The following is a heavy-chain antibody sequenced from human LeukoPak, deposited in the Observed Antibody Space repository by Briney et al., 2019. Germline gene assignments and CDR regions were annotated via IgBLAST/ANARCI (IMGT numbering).Heavy chain of an antibody. V-gene: IGHV3-53*01. J-gene: IGHJ6*02. D-gene: IGHD5-24*01. CDR1: GFTVSSNY. CDR2: IYSGGST. Sequence: PGGSLRLSCAASGFTVSSNYMSWVRQAPGKGLEWVSVIYSGGSTYYADSVKGRFTMSRDNSKNTLYLQMNSLRAEDTAVYYCASLDGYNPDYYYGMDVWGQGTTVTVSS. CDR3: ASLDGYNPDYYYGMDV.